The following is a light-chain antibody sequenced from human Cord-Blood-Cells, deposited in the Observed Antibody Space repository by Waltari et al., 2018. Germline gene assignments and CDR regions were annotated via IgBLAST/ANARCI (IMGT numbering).Light chain of an antibody. V-gene: IGLV2-23*01. CDR2: EGS. CDR1: SLDVGPYNL. J-gene: IGLJ2*01. Sequence: HSALTQPASVSVSPGQSLTLSRPGTSLDVGPYNLLSWYQQHPGKAPKLMIYEGSKRPSGVSNSFAGSKSGNTASLTISGLQAEDEADYYCCSYAGSSTLVFGGGTKLTVL. CDR3: CSYAGSSTLV.